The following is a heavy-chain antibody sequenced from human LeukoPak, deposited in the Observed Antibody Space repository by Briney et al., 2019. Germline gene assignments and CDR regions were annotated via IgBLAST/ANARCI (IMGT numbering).Heavy chain of an antibody. J-gene: IGHJ6*02. V-gene: IGHV3-73*01. CDR2: IRSKANSYAT. D-gene: IGHD4-17*01. CDR1: GFTFSGSA. Sequence: GGSLRLSCAASGFTFSGSAMHWVRQAPGKGLEWVGRIRSKANSYATAYAASVKGRFTISRDDSKNTAYLQMNSLKTEDTAVYYCTRQVHGDYVDDYYYGTDVWGRGTTVTVSS. CDR3: TRQVHGDYVDDYYYGTDV.